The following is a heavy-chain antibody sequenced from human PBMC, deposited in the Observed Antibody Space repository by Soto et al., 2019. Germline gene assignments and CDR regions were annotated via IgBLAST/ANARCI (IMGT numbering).Heavy chain of an antibody. CDR1: GFTFSSYG. CDR2: ISYDGNNE. CDR3: ATTHQTGQSWALPDY. J-gene: IGHJ4*02. Sequence: QVQLVESGGDVVQPGRSLRLSCAASGFTFSSYGMHWVRQAPGKGLEWVAVISYDGNNEYYADSVKGRFTVSRDNSKNTLYLQMNSLRAEDTAVYYCATTHQTGQSWALPDYWGQGTLVTVSS. V-gene: IGHV3-30*03. D-gene: IGHD1-26*01.